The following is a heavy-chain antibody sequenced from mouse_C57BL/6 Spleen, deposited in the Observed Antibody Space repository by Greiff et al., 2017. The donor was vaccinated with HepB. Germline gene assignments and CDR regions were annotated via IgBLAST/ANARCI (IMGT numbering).Heavy chain of an antibody. V-gene: IGHV5-4*03. Sequence: EVMLVESGGGLVKPGGSLKLSCAASGFTFSSYAMSWVRQTPEKRLEWVATISDGGSYTYYPDNVKGRFTISRDNAKNNLYLQMSHLKSEDTAMYYCARGYDYGIPFAYWGQGTLVTVSA. CDR2: ISDGGSYT. D-gene: IGHD2-4*01. CDR1: GFTFSSYA. J-gene: IGHJ3*01. CDR3: ARGYDYGIPFAY.